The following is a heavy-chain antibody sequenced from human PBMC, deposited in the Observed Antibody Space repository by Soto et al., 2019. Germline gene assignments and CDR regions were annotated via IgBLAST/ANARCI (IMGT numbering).Heavy chain of an antibody. J-gene: IGHJ4*02. V-gene: IGHV3-30*18. CDR3: AKDASMVRGVFDY. Sequence: QVQLVESGGGVVQPGRSLRLSCAASGFTFSSYGMHWVRQAPGKGLEWVAGISYDGSNKYYADSVKGRFTISRDNSKNTLYLQMNSLRAEDTAVYYCAKDASMVRGVFDYWGQGTLVTVSS. CDR1: GFTFSSYG. D-gene: IGHD3-10*01. CDR2: ISYDGSNK.